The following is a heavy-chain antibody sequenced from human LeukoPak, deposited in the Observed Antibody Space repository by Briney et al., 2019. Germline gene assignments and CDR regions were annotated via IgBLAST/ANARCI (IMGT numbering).Heavy chain of an antibody. CDR2: IYYSGST. J-gene: IGHJ3*02. Sequence: SETLSLTCTVSGGSISSSSYYWGWIRQPPGKGLEWIGSIYYSGSTYYNPSLKSRVTISVDTSKNQFSLKLSSVTAADTAVYYCASDEGATWVAGAFDIWGQGTMVTVSS. CDR1: GGSISSSSYY. CDR3: ASDEGATWVAGAFDI. V-gene: IGHV4-39*01. D-gene: IGHD1-26*01.